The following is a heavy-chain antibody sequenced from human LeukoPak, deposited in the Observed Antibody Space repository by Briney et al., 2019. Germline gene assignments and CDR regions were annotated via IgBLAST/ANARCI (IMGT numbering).Heavy chain of an antibody. CDR2: IYSGGST. V-gene: IGHV3-66*01. CDR1: GFTVSSNY. CDR3: AREAGSGSYLIY. J-gene: IGHJ4*02. Sequence: GGSLRLSCAASGFTVSSNYMSWVRQAPGKGLEWVSVIYSGGSTYYADSVKGRFTITRDNSKNTLYLQMNSLRAEDTAVYYCAREAGSGSYLIYWGQGTLVTVSS. D-gene: IGHD3-10*01.